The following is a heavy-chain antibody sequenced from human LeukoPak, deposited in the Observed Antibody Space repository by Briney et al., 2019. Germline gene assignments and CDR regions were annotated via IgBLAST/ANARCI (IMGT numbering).Heavy chain of an antibody. J-gene: IGHJ4*02. D-gene: IGHD2-2*01. V-gene: IGHV2-5*01. Sequence: SGPTLVKPTQTLTLTCTFSGFSLSTSGVGVGWIRQPPGKALEWLALIYWNDDKRYSPSLKSRLTITKDTSKNQVVLTMTNMDPVDTATYYCAHRSTPWYYSDYWGQGTLVTVSS. CDR2: IYWNDDK. CDR1: GFSLSTSGVG. CDR3: AHRSTPWYYSDY.